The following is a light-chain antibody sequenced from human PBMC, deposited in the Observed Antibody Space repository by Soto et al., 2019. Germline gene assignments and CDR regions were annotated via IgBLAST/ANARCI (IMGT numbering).Light chain of an antibody. CDR3: SSYTRSSTYV. CDR1: SSDVGAYIY. CDR2: DVT. J-gene: IGLJ1*01. Sequence: QSALTQPASVSGSPGQSITISCTGTSSDVGAYIYVSWYQQHPGKAPKLMIYDVTNRPSGVSIRFSGSKSGNTASLTISGLQAEDEADYYCSSYTRSSTYVFGTGTKVTVL. V-gene: IGLV2-14*01.